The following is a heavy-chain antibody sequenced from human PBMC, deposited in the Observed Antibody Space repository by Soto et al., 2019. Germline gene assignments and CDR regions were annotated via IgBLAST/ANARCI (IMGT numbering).Heavy chain of an antibody. CDR3: ARGILGYCSSTSCYEEENWFDP. CDR1: GGSISSSSYY. D-gene: IGHD2-2*01. CDR2: IYYSGST. J-gene: IGHJ5*02. Sequence: QLQLQESGPGLVKPSETLSLTCTVSGGSISSSSYYWGWIRQPPGKGLEWIGSIYYSGSTYYNPSLKSRVTISVDTSKNQFSLKLSSVTAADTAVYYCARGILGYCSSTSCYEEENWFDPWGQGTLVTVSS. V-gene: IGHV4-39*01.